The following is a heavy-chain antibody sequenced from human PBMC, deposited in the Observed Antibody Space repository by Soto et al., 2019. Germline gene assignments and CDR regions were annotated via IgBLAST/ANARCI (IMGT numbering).Heavy chain of an antibody. CDR2: IYYSGRT. V-gene: IGHV4-31*03. Sequence: QVQLQESGPGLVKPSQTLSLSCTVSGGSISSGSYYWSWIRQHPGKGLEWMGYIYYSGRTYYNPSLKSRGTISVYTYKNQFSLKLSSVTAADTAVYYCARGSWSFYYFDYWGQGTLVTVSS. CDR3: ARGSWSFYYFDY. D-gene: IGHD3-10*01. CDR1: GGSISSGSYY. J-gene: IGHJ4*02.